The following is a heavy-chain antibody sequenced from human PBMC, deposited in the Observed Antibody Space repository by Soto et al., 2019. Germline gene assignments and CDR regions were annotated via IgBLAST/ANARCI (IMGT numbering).Heavy chain of an antibody. CDR1: GYTFTRYY. Sequence: ASVKVSCKASGYTFTRYYMHWVRQAPGQGLEWMGWINPNSGGTNYAQKFQGWVTMTRDTSISTAYMEPSRLRSGHTAVYYFATGLVPAVNGEYYYHYGMVFCGQATPIT. CDR2: INPNSGGT. J-gene: IGHJ6*02. V-gene: IGHV1-2*04. D-gene: IGHD2-2*01. CDR3: ATGLVPAVNGEYYYHYGMVF.